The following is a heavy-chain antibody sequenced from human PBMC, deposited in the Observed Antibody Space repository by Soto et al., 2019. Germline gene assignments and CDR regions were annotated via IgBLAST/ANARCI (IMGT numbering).Heavy chain of an antibody. V-gene: IGHV1-24*01. CDR3: ATGPQEYQLLFEY. J-gene: IGHJ4*02. D-gene: IGHD2-2*01. Sequence: ASVKVSCKVSGYTLTELSMHWVRQAPGKGLEWMGGFDPEDGETIYAQKFQGRVTMTEDTSTDTAYMELSSLRSEDTAVYYRATGPQEYQLLFEYWGQGTLVTVSS. CDR2: FDPEDGET. CDR1: GYTLTELS.